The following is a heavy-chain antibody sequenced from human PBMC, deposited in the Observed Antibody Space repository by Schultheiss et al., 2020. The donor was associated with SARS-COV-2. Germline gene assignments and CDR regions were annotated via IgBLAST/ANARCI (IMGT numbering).Heavy chain of an antibody. Sequence: SETLSLTCTVSGGSISSYYWSWIRQPAGKGLEWIGYIYYSGSTNYNPSLKSRVTISLDTSKNQFSLRLSSVTAADTAVYYCARASIAARSFDYWGQGTLVTVSS. CDR1: GGSISSYY. CDR2: IYYSGST. D-gene: IGHD6-6*01. J-gene: IGHJ4*02. CDR3: ARASIAARSFDY. V-gene: IGHV4-59*12.